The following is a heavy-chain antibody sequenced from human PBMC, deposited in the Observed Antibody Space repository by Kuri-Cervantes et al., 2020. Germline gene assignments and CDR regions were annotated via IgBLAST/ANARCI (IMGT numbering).Heavy chain of an antibody. CDR1: GYTFTTYA. CDR3: ARDCRPSRAPSNDAYDI. CDR2: SNAGNGNT. V-gene: IGHV1-3*02. D-gene: IGHD5-24*01. Sequence: ASVKVSCKASGYTFTTYAMHWVRQAPRQRLEWMGWSNAGNGNTKYSQEFQGRVTITRDTSASTAYMELSSLRSEDMALYYCARDCRPSRAPSNDAYDIWGQGTMVTVSS. J-gene: IGHJ3*02.